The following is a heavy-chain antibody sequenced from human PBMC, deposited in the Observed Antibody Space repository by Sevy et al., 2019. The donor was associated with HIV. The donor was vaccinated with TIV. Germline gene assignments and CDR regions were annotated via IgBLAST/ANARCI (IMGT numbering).Heavy chain of an antibody. CDR3: TRAGYYDSSGPLDY. Sequence: GGSLRLSCTASGFTFGDYAMSWFRQAPGKGLEWVGLIRSKAYGGKTENAASVKGRFTISRDDSKSIAYLQMNSLKTEDTAVYYCTRAGYYDSSGPLDYWGQGTLVTVSS. CDR2: IRSKAYGGKT. D-gene: IGHD3-22*01. CDR1: GFTFGDYA. V-gene: IGHV3-49*03. J-gene: IGHJ4*02.